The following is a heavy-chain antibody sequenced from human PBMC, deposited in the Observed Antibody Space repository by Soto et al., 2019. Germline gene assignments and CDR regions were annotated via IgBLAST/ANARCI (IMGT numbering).Heavy chain of an antibody. D-gene: IGHD2-15*01. CDR1: GFILSTYA. CDR3: ARAGCDGGSCYTLVGLRYGMDV. V-gene: IGHV3-30-3*01. CDR2: ISYDGNNK. Sequence: QVQMVESGGGVVQPGRSLILSCAASGFILSTYAMYWVRQAPGKGLEWVAVISYDGNNKYYADSVKGRFTISRDNSKNTLYLQMNSLRAEDTAVYYCARAGCDGGSCYTLVGLRYGMDVWGQGTTVTVSS. J-gene: IGHJ6*02.